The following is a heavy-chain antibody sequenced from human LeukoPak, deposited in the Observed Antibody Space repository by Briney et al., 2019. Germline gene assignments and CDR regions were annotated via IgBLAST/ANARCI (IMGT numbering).Heavy chain of an antibody. Sequence: PGGSLRLSCVVSGISLTNYAMTWVRQAPGKGLEWVSYISERGGSTSYADSVKGRFTISRDTSLNTQYLQMTSLRAEDTAVYFCAKRGIVIRGILVIGYHQEAYHYDYWGQGVLVTVSS. V-gene: IGHV3-23*01. CDR1: GISLTNYA. CDR2: ISERGGST. J-gene: IGHJ4*02. CDR3: AKRGIVIRGILVIGYHQEAYHYDY. D-gene: IGHD3-10*01.